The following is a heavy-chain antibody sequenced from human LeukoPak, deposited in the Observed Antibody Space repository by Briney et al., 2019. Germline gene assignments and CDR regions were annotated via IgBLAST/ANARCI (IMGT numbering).Heavy chain of an antibody. CDR2: KYYRSKRYN. V-gene: IGHV6-1*01. Sequence: SQTLSLTCAISGDSVSSNSAAWNWIRQSPSRGLEWLGRKYYRSKRYNDYAVSVKSRITINPDTSKKQFSLQLNSVTPEDTAVYYCAREPATAIPEDALDIWGQGTMVTVSS. CDR1: GDSVSSNSAA. D-gene: IGHD2-2*02. CDR3: AREPATAIPEDALDI. J-gene: IGHJ3*02.